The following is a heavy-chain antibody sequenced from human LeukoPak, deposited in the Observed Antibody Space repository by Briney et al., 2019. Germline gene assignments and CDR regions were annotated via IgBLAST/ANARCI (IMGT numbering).Heavy chain of an antibody. V-gene: IGHV4-34*01. CDR3: ARSGYSSSWYYRNFDY. J-gene: IGHJ4*02. D-gene: IGHD6-13*01. CDR2: INHSGST. Sequence: SETLSLTCAVYGGSLSGYYWSWIRQPPGKGLEWIGEINHSGSTNYNPSLKSRVTISVDTSKNQFSLKLSSVTAADTAVYYCARSGYSSSWYYRNFDYWGQGTLVTVSS. CDR1: GGSLSGYY.